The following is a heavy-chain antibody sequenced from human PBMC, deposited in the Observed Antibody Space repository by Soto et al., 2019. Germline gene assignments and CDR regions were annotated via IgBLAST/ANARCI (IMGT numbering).Heavy chain of an antibody. CDR2: IYHSGST. Sequence: QLQLQESGSGLVKPSQTLSLTCAVSGGSMSSGGYSWSWIRQPPGKGLEWIGYIYHSGSTYYNPTLKSRVPISGDRSKHQFSLKLSSVTAADTAGYYCARVPDYWGQGTLVTVSS. J-gene: IGHJ4*02. V-gene: IGHV4-30-2*01. CDR3: ARVPDY. CDR1: GGSMSSGGYS.